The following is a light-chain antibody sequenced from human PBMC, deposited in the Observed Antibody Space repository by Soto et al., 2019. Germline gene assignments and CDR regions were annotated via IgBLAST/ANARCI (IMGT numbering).Light chain of an antibody. Sequence: QSALTQPRSVSGSPGQSVTISYTGTSSDVGGHNHVSWYQQHPGKAPQLIVYDVIYRPSGVPDRFYGSKSGNTASLTISGLQAEDEADYYCCSYAATSKYVFGTGTKVTVL. J-gene: IGLJ1*01. CDR2: DVI. CDR1: SSDVGGHNH. CDR3: CSYAATSKYV. V-gene: IGLV2-11*01.